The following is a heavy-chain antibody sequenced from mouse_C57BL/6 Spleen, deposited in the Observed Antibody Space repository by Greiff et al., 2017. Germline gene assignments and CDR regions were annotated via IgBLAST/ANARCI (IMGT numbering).Heavy chain of an antibody. CDR3: ARDSSGYVGMDY. J-gene: IGHJ4*01. CDR1: GYAFSSSW. CDR2: IYPGDGDT. D-gene: IGHD3-2*02. Sequence: QVQLQQSGPELVKPGASVKISCKASGYAFSSSWMNWVKQRPGKGLEWIGRIYPGDGDTNYNGKFKGKATLTADKSSSTAYMQLSSLTYEDSAVYFCARDSSGYVGMDYWGQGTSVTVSS. V-gene: IGHV1-82*01.